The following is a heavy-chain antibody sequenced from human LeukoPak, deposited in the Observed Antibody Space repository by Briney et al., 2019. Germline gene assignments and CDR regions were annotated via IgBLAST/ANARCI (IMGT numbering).Heavy chain of an antibody. CDR3: AKDSPYYDILTGYYPYPDAFDI. D-gene: IGHD3-9*01. Sequence: PGGSLRLSCAASGFTFSSYAMSWVRQAPGKGLEWVSAISGSGGSTYYADSVKGRFTISRDNSENTLYLQMNSLRAEDTAVYYCAKDSPYYDILTGYYPYPDAFDIWGQGTMVTVSS. CDR2: ISGSGGST. CDR1: GFTFSSYA. V-gene: IGHV3-23*01. J-gene: IGHJ3*02.